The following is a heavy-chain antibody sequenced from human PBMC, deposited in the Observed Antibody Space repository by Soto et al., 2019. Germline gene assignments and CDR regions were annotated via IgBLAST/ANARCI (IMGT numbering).Heavy chain of an antibody. J-gene: IGHJ4*02. CDR2: IIPIFGTA. Sequence: QVQLVQSGAEVKKPGSSVKVSCKASGGTFSSYAISWVRQAPGQGLEWMGGIIPIFGTANYAQNFQGRVTITADKSTSTAYMELSSLRSEDTAVYYCARGGYYDSSGYPLSVGDYWGQGTLVTVSS. V-gene: IGHV1-69*06. CDR1: GGTFSSYA. D-gene: IGHD3-22*01. CDR3: ARGGYYDSSGYPLSVGDY.